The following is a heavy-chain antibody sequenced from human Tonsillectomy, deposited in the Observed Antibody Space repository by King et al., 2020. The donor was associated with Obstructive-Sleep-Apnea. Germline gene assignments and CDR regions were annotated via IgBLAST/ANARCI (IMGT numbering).Heavy chain of an antibody. CDR2: ISYDGSDK. CDR3: GGYNWFDP. J-gene: IGHJ5*02. CDR1: GFTFSNYG. D-gene: IGHD6-13*01. V-gene: IGHV3-30*03. Sequence: VQLVESGGGVVQPGRSLRLSCAASGFTFSNYGMHCVRHAPGEGLEWVAIISYDGSDKYYADSLKGRFTISRDNSKSTLYLQMNSLRPEDTAVYYCGGYNWFDPWGQGTLVTVSS.